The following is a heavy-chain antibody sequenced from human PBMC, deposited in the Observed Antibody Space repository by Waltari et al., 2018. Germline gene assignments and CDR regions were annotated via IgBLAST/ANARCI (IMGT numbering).Heavy chain of an antibody. Sequence: QLQLQESGPGLVNPSETLSLNCTSSGGSISSGYNWAWVRQAPGKGLGWVGTMYYSGATSNNPSLDSRLSMSIDTSKNLFSLKLSSVTATDTAVYFCVRPGSTVTPRAFDIWGQGIKVTVSS. CDR3: VRPGSTVTPRAFDI. V-gene: IGHV4-39*01. CDR2: MYYSGAT. J-gene: IGHJ3*02. CDR1: GGSISSGYN. D-gene: IGHD4-17*01.